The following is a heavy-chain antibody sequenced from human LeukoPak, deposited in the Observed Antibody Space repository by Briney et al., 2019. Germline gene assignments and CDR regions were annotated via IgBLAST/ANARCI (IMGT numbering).Heavy chain of an antibody. CDR2: ISSSSSYI. Sequence: GGSLRLSCAASGFTFSSYSMNWVRQAPGKGLEWVSSISSSSSYIYYADSVKGRFTISRDNAKNSLYLQMNSLRAEDTAVYYCARDSSAPDNWFDPWGQGTLVTVSS. J-gene: IGHJ5*02. D-gene: IGHD2-2*01. V-gene: IGHV3-21*01. CDR1: GFTFSSYS. CDR3: ARDSSAPDNWFDP.